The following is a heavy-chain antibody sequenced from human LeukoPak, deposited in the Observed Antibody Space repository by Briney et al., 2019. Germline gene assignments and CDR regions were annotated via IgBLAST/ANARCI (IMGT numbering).Heavy chain of an antibody. V-gene: IGHV3-30-3*01. D-gene: IGHD3-10*01. J-gene: IGHJ4*02. CDR3: ATDYGSGIR. CDR2: ISYDGSNK. Sequence: PGGSLRLSCAASGFTFSNYGMHWVRQAPGKGLEWVAVISYDGSNKYYADSVQGRFTISRDTSLNTVYLQMNSLRVEDTAVYYCATDYGSGIRWGQGTLVTVSS. CDR1: GFTFSNYG.